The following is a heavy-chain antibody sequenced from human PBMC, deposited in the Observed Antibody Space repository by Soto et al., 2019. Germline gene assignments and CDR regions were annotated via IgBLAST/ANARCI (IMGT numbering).Heavy chain of an antibody. D-gene: IGHD1-7*01. V-gene: IGHV4-31*03. CDR2: IYYSGST. CDR3: ERDLGWNYSSDYYGMDV. Sequence: SETLSLTCTVSGGSISSGGYYWSWIRQHPGKGLEWIGYIYYSGSTYYNPSLKSRVTISVDTSKNQFSLKLSSVTAADTAVYYCERDLGWNYSSDYYGMDVWGQGTTVTVSS. CDR1: GGSISSGGYY. J-gene: IGHJ6*02.